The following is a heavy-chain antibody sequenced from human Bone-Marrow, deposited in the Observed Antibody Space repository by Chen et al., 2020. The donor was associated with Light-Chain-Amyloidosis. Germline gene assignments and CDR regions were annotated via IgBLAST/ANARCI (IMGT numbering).Heavy chain of an antibody. J-gene: IGHJ3*01. Sequence: QVQLVESGGGLVKPGGSLRLSCAASGFTFSDYYMSWIRQAPGKGLEWVSYISSRGNTIYYPTSMKGRFTISRDNAKNSLYLQMSSLRAEDTGVYYGARSVWGYYDDAFDVWGQGTVVTVSS. D-gene: IGHD3-22*01. CDR3: ARSVWGYYDDAFDV. CDR2: ISSRGNTI. CDR1: GFTFSDYY. V-gene: IGHV3-11*01.